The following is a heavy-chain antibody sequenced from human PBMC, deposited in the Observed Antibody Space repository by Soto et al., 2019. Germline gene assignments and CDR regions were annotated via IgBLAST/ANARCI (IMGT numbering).Heavy chain of an antibody. D-gene: IGHD2-2*01. CDR3: AKDTSSSPYYMDV. V-gene: IGHV3-23*01. CDR2: ITGSTGTT. Sequence: EVQILESGGGWVQPGGSLRLSCAASGFTFSNFAMSWVRHAPGKGLEWVSEITGSTGTTYYADSVRGRFIISRDNSKNTLHLQMNSLRAEDTAVYYCAKDTSSSPYYMDVWGKGTTVTVSS. CDR1: GFTFSNFA. J-gene: IGHJ6*03.